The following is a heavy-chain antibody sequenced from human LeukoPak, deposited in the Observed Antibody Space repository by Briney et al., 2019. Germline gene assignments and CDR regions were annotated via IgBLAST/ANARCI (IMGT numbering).Heavy chain of an antibody. J-gene: IGHJ6*02. V-gene: IGHV1-69*04. CDR3: AGSYCGGDCHRGYYYYGMDV. CDR1: GGTFSSYA. D-gene: IGHD2-21*02. Sequence: SVKVSCKASGGTFSSYAISWVRQAPGHGLEWMGRIIPIFGIANYAQKFQGRVTITADKSTSTAYMGLSSLRSEDTAVYYCAGSYCGGDCHRGYYYYGMDVWGQGTTVTVSS. CDR2: IIPIFGIA.